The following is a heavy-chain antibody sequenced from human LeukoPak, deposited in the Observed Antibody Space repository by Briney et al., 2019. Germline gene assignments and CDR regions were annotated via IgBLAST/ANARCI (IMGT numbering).Heavy chain of an antibody. V-gene: IGHV1-69*05. D-gene: IGHD3-3*01. Sequence: SVKVSCKASGGTFSSYAISWVRQAPGQGLEWMGGIIPIFGTANYAQKFQGRVTITTDESTSTAYMELSSLRSEDTAVYYCASYFWSGYSPPEYWGQGTLVTVSS. CDR2: IIPIFGTA. CDR1: GGTFSSYA. CDR3: ASYFWSGYSPPEY. J-gene: IGHJ4*02.